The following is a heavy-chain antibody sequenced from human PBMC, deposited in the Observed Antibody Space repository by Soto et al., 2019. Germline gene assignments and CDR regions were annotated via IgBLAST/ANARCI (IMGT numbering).Heavy chain of an antibody. D-gene: IGHD3-22*01. Sequence: GGSLRLSCAASGFTFSSYWMHWVRQAPGKGLVWVSRINSDGSSTSYADSVKGRFTISRDNAKNTLYLQMHSLRAEDTAVYYCARPTPDSSGYSGAFDIWGQGTMVTVSS. V-gene: IGHV3-74*01. CDR2: INSDGSST. CDR1: GFTFSSYW. CDR3: ARPTPDSSGYSGAFDI. J-gene: IGHJ3*02.